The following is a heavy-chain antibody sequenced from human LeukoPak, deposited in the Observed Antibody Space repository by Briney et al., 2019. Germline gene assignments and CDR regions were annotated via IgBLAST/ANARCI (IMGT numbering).Heavy chain of an antibody. CDR2: IKQDGSEK. CDR1: GFTFSSYW. Sequence: GGSLRLSCAASGFTFSSYWMSWVRQAPGKGLEWVANIKQDGSEKYYVDSVKGRFTISRDNAKNSLYLQMNSLRAEDMALYYCAKDTSRTVTVGFDYWGQGTLVTVSS. D-gene: IGHD4-11*01. CDR3: AKDTSRTVTVGFDY. V-gene: IGHV3-7*03. J-gene: IGHJ4*02.